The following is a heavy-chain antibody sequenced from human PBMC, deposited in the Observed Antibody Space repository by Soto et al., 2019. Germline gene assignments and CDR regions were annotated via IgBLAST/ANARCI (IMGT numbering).Heavy chain of an antibody. V-gene: IGHV4-59*01. CDR2: IYYSGST. CDR3: AREGSQYYFDY. CDR1: GGSISSYY. J-gene: IGHJ4*02. Sequence: SETLSLTCTVSGGSISSYYWSWIRQPPGKGLEWIGYIYYSGSTNYNPSLKSRVTISVDTSKNQFSLKLSSVTAADPAVYYCAREGSQYYFDYWGQGTLVTVS.